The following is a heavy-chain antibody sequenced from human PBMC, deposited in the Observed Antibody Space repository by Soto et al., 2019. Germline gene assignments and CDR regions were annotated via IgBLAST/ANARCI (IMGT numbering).Heavy chain of an antibody. CDR1: GGTFSSYA. CDR2: IIPIFGTA. J-gene: IGHJ1*01. V-gene: IGHV1-69*12. Sequence: QVQLVQSGAEVKKPGSSVKVSCKASGGTFSSYAISWVRQAPGQGLEWMGGIIPIFGTANYAQKCQGRVTITADESTSTDYMELRSLRSEDTAVDYCARGDYGGKLPAFQHWGQGTLVTVSS. CDR3: ARGDYGGKLPAFQH. D-gene: IGHD4-17*01.